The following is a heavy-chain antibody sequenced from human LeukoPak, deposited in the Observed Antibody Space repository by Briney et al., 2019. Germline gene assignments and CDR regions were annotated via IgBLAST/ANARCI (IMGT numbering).Heavy chain of an antibody. V-gene: IGHV3-23*01. CDR1: GFTFSSYA. CDR2: ISGSGGST. J-gene: IGHJ4*02. Sequence: GGSLRPSCAASGFTFSSYAMSWVRQAPGKGLEWVSAISGSGGSTYYADSVKGRFTISRDNSKNTLYLQMNSLRAEDTAVYYCARESRQWLVRSLGFDYWGQGTLVTVSS. CDR3: ARESRQWLVRSLGFDY. D-gene: IGHD6-19*01.